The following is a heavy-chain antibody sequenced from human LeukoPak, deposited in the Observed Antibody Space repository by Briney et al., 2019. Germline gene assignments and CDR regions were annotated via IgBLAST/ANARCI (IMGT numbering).Heavy chain of an antibody. CDR2: IYYSGST. CDR1: GGSISSSNYY. D-gene: IGHD2-15*01. CDR3: ARLAGAAPPDY. V-gene: IGHV4-39*01. Sequence: PSETLSLTCTVSGGSISSSNYYWDWIRQPPGKGLEWIGSIYYSGSTYYNPSLKSRVTMSVDTSKKQFSLKLSSVTAADAAVYYCARLAGAAPPDYWGQGTLVTVSS. J-gene: IGHJ4*02.